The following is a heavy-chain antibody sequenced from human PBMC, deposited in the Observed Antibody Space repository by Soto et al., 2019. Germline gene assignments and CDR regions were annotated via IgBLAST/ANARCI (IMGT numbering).Heavy chain of an antibody. V-gene: IGHV1-58*01. CDR3: AADLAEWVTYDVHSANGMDV. Sequence: ASVKVSCKASGFTFTSSAVQWVRQARGQRLEWIGWIVVGSGNTNYAQKFQERVTITRDMSTSTAYMELSSLRSEDTAVYYCAADLAEWVTYDVHSANGMDVWGQGTTVTVSS. D-gene: IGHD1-26*01. J-gene: IGHJ6*02. CDR1: GFTFTSSA. CDR2: IVVGSGNT.